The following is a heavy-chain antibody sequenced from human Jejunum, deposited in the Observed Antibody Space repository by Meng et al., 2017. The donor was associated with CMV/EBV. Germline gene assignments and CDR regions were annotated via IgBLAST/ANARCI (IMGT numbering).Heavy chain of an antibody. CDR2: ISSSGSTI. Sequence: TFNDYSKKWDWQGPGKGLEWVSYISSSGSTIYYADSVKGRFTTSRDKAKNSLYLQMNSLKAEDTAFYYCAKTLSPYDFWSGADYWGQGTLVTVSS. J-gene: IGHJ4*02. CDR1: TFNDYS. D-gene: IGHD3-3*01. V-gene: IGHV3-11*01. CDR3: AKTLSPYDFWSGADY.